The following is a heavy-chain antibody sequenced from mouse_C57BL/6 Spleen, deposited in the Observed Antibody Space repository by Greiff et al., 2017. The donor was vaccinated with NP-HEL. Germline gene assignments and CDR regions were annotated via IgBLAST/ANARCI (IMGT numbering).Heavy chain of an antibody. CDR2: IYPGDGDT. J-gene: IGHJ2*01. CDR3: ARKGEGTYYFDY. Sequence: VKLQQSGPELVKPGASVKISCKASGYAFSSSWMNWVKQRPGKGLEWIGRIYPGDGDTNYNGKFKGKATLTADKSSSTAYMQLSSLTSEDSAVYFCARKGEGTYYFDYWGQGTTLTVSS. V-gene: IGHV1-82*01. CDR1: GYAFSSSW.